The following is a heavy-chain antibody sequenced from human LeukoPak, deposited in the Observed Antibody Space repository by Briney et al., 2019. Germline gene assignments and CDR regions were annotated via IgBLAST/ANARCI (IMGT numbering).Heavy chain of an antibody. CDR1: GYTLTELS. J-gene: IGHJ4*02. V-gene: IGHV1-24*01. CDR3: ATETYYYDSSGYYD. Sequence: ASVKVSCTVSGYTLTELSMHWVRQPPGQGLGRMGGFDPEEGETIYAQKFQGGVTMTEDTSTDTAYMELSSLRSEDTAVYYCATETYYYDSSGYYDWGQGTLVTVSS. CDR2: FDPEEGET. D-gene: IGHD3-22*01.